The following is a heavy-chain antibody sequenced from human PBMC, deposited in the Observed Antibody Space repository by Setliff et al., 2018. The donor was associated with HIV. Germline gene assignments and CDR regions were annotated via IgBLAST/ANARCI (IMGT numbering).Heavy chain of an antibody. CDR3: AREGVVLAAIPERWFDP. Sequence: ASVKVSCKASGGTFSDHAISWVRQAPGQGLEWMGWINPYSGVTKYAQKFQGRVTMTGDTSISTAYMELSRLRSDDTAVYYCAREGVVLAAIPERWFDPWGQGTLVTVSS. CDR2: INPYSGVT. CDR1: GGTFSDHA. V-gene: IGHV1-2*02. J-gene: IGHJ5*02. D-gene: IGHD2-15*01.